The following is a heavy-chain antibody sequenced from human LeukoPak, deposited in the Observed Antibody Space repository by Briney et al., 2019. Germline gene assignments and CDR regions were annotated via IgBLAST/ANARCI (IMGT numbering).Heavy chain of an antibody. Sequence: SVKVSCKASVGTFSSYAISWVRQAPGQGLEWMGGIIPIFGTANYAQKFQGRVTITTDESTSTAYMELSSLRSEDTAVYYCARGPRGYSYGPVSIVFSYYMDVWGKGTTVTVSS. CDR3: ARGPRGYSYGPVSIVFSYYMDV. CDR2: IIPIFGTA. J-gene: IGHJ6*03. V-gene: IGHV1-69*05. D-gene: IGHD5-18*01. CDR1: VGTFSSYA.